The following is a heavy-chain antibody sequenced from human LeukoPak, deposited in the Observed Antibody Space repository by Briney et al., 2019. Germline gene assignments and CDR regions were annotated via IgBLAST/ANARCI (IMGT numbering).Heavy chain of an antibody. CDR3: ARDVRRRVFYYGMDV. D-gene: IGHD6-25*01. CDR2: ISWYSGNI. CDR1: GFTFDDYA. V-gene: IGHV3-9*01. Sequence: PGGSLRLSCVASGFTFDDYAMHWVRRAPGKGLEWVSSISWYSGNIGYADTVKGRFSISRDNAKNTLYLEMNSLRTDDTALYFCARDVRRRVFYYGMDVWGQGTTVAVSS. J-gene: IGHJ6*02.